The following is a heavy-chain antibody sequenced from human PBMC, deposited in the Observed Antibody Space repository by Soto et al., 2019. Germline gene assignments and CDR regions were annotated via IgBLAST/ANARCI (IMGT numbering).Heavy chain of an antibody. Sequence: LSEALSLTCTVSGGPIRNSNYYWSWIRQPPGKGLEWIGYIYHSGSTYYNPSLKSRVTISVDKSKNQFSLKLSSVTAADTAGYYCARVLGNDAFEIWGQGTMVTLSS. V-gene: IGHV4-61*05. CDR3: ARVLGNDAFEI. J-gene: IGHJ3*02. CDR1: GGPIRNSNYY. D-gene: IGHD3-3*02. CDR2: IYHSGST.